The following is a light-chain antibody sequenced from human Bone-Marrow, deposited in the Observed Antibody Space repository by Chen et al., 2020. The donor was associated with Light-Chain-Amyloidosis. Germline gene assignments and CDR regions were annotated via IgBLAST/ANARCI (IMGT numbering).Light chain of an antibody. CDR1: SIDVGGDNH. V-gene: IGLV2-14*01. CDR3: SSYTITNTLV. CDR2: EVT. Sequence: QSALTQPPSVSGSPGQPPTIPCPGTSIDVGGDNHVSWYQQHPDKAPKLMIYEVTNRPSWVPDRFSGSKSDNTASLTISGLQTEDEADYFCSSYTITNTLVFGSGTRVTVL. J-gene: IGLJ1*01.